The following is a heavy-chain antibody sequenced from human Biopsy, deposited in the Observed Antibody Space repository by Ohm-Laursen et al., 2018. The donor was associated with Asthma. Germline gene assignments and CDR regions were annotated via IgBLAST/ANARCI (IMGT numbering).Heavy chain of an antibody. CDR1: GFTFSNYV. J-gene: IGHJ4*02. CDR3: AKDERAYYGSDSKYMQPVPLGD. D-gene: IGHD2-21*01. CDR2: FMGSVGFT. V-gene: IGHV3-23*01. Sequence: SLRLSCAASGFTFSNYVMSWAARVPGRGRRGVQRFMGSVGFTSMADSVKGRFAISRDKSDNTLYLQMNSLTAEDTAVYHCAKDERAYYGSDSKYMQPVPLGDWGQGTVVIVSA.